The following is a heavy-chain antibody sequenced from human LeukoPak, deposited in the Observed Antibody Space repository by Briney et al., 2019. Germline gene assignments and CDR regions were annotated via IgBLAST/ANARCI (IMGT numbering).Heavy chain of an antibody. CDR1: GYTLTELS. Sequence: ASVEVSCKVSGYTLTELSMHWVRQAPGKGLEWMGGFDPEDGETIYAQKFQGRVTMTEDTSTDTAYMELSSLRSEDTAVYYCATAFRDYYDSSGYYYNYWGQGTLVTVSS. CDR2: FDPEDGET. CDR3: ATAFRDYYDSSGYYYNY. V-gene: IGHV1-24*01. D-gene: IGHD3-22*01. J-gene: IGHJ4*02.